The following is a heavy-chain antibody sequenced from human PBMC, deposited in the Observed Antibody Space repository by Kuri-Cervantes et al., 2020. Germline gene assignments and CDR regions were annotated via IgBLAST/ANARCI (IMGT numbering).Heavy chain of an antibody. CDR2: ISYDGSNK. V-gene: IGHV3-30-3*01. J-gene: IGHJ4*02. CDR1: GFTFSSYA. CDR3: ARDLGGSEGVNWGFDY. Sequence: GESLKISCAASGFTFSSYAMHWVRQAPGKGLEWVAVISYDGSNKYYADSVKGRFTISRDNAKNSLYLQMNSLRDEDTAVYYCARDLGGSEGVNWGFDYWGQGTLVTVSS. D-gene: IGHD7-27*01.